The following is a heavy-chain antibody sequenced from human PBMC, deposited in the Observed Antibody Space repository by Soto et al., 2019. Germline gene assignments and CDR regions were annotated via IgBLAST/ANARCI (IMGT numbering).Heavy chain of an antibody. CDR3: ARESVQLGAFDV. D-gene: IGHD1-1*01. V-gene: IGHV6-1*01. J-gene: IGHJ3*01. Sequence: SQTLSLTCAISGDSVSSNSAAWNCIRQSPSRGLEWLGRTYYRSKWYNDYAVFVKSRITINPDTSKNQFSLHLNSVTPEDTAVYYCARESVQLGAFDVWGQGTMVTVSS. CDR1: GDSVSSNSAA. CDR2: TYYRSKWYN.